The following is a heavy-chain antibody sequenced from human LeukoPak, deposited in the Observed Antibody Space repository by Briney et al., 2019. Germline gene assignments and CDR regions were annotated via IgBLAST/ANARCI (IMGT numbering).Heavy chain of an antibody. J-gene: IGHJ6*03. CDR3: ARDHRGAVASYYYYYMDV. D-gene: IGHD6-19*01. CDR2: TIPIFGTA. V-gene: IGHV1-69*05. CDR1: GGTFSSYA. Sequence: ASVKVSCKASGGTFSSYAISWVRQAPGQGLEWMGGTIPIFGTANYAQKFQGRVTITTDESTSTAYMELSSLRSEDTAVYYCARDHRGAVASYYYYYMDVWGKGTTVTVSS.